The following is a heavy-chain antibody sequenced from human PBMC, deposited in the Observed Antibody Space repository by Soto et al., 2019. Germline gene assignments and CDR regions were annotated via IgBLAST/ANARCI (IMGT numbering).Heavy chain of an antibody. CDR3: ARDQFDYPTLDGCGDCSIYGMDV. J-gene: IGHJ6*02. D-gene: IGHD2-21*02. Sequence: PGGSLRLSCAASGFTFSSYAMHWVRQAPGKWLEWVAVISYDGSNKYYADSVKGRFTISRDNSKNTLYLQMNSLRAEDTAVYYVARDQFDYPTLDGCGDCSIYGMDVWGQGXMVTV. V-gene: IGHV3-30-3*01. CDR2: ISYDGSNK. CDR1: GFTFSSYA.